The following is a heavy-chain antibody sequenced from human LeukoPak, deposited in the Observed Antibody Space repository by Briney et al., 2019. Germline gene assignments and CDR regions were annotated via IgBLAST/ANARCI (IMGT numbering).Heavy chain of an antibody. Sequence: PGGSLRLSCAASGFTFSDYYMSWIRQPPGKGLEWIGYTSGSISDNPSLKSRVAVSVDPSQNQVSLSLTSVTAADTAVYYCARVLAIFGLDTTDFYMDVWGKGTTVTVSS. CDR2: TSGSI. J-gene: IGHJ6*03. CDR3: ARVLAIFGLDTTDFYMDV. V-gene: IGHV4-59*01. D-gene: IGHD3/OR15-3a*01. CDR1: GFTFSDYY.